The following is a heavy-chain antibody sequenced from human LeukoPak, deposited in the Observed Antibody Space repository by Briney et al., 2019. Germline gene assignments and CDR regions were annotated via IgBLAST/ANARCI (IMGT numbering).Heavy chain of an antibody. CDR2: IKQDGSDK. J-gene: IGHJ4*02. D-gene: IGHD3-10*01. V-gene: IGHV3-7*02. CDR1: GFTLNSYW. Sequence: GGSLRLSCAASGFTLNSYWMSWVRQAPGKGLEWVANIKQDGSDKYYVDSVKGRFTISRDNAKNSLYLQMNSLRAEDTAVYYCAKLYYADSGTYNRPFDYWGQGTLVTVSS. CDR3: AKLYYADSGTYNRPFDY.